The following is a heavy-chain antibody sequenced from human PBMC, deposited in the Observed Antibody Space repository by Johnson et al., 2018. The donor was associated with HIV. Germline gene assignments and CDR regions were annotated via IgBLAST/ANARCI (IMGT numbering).Heavy chain of an antibody. D-gene: IGHD2-8*01. CDR3: ARGSLTDDGFAA. CDR2: IHWNGGGT. V-gene: IGHV3-20*04. J-gene: IGHJ3*01. CDR1: GFIFDDYG. Sequence: DVQLVESGGGVVRPGGSLTLSCAASGFIFDDYGMNWVRQAPGKGLEWVSGIHWNGGGTGYADSVKGRFTISRDNAKNTLYLQMNNLKPEDTAVYYCARGSLTDDGFAAWGQGTLVIVSS.